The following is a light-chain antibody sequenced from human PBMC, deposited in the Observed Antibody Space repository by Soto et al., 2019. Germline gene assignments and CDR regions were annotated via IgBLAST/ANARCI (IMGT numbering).Light chain of an antibody. V-gene: IGKV3-20*01. J-gene: IGKJ1*01. CDR1: QRVTSSD. Sequence: EVGLTQSPGTVSLSPGERATLSCMASQRVTSSDLAWYQQKPGQAPGLLIYAASSRASGIPDRFRGSGSGTEFTLTISRLEPEDFAVYYCQQYGTSPQTFGQGTNV. CDR2: AAS. CDR3: QQYGTSPQT.